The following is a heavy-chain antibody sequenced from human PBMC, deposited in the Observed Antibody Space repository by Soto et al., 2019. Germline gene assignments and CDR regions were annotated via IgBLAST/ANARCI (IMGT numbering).Heavy chain of an antibody. D-gene: IGHD2-2*01. CDR3: ARDPVVVPAASLYYMDV. V-gene: IGHV3-33*01. J-gene: IGHJ6*03. Sequence: QVQLVESGGGVVQPGRSLRLSCAASGFTFSSYGMHWVRQAPGKGLEWVAVIWYDGSNKYYADSVKGRFTISRDNSKDTLYLQMNSLRAEDTAVYYCARDPVVVPAASLYYMDVWGKGTAVTVSS. CDR1: GFTFSSYG. CDR2: IWYDGSNK.